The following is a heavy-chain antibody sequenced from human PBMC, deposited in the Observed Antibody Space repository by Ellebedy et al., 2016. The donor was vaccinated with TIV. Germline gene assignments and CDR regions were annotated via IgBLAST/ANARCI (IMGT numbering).Heavy chain of an antibody. D-gene: IGHD4-17*01. CDR3: ARGPLTTVHY. CDR2: INSDGSST. Sequence: PAGSLRLSCAASGFTFSSYWMHWVRQAPEKGLVWVSRINSDGSSTSYADSVKGRFTISRDNSQNTLYLQMNSLRAEDTAVYYCARGPLTTVHYWGQGTLVTVSS. J-gene: IGHJ4*02. V-gene: IGHV3-74*01. CDR1: GFTFSSYW.